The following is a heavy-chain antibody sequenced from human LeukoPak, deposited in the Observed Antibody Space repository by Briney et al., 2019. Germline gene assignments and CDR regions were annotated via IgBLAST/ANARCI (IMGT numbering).Heavy chain of an antibody. CDR3: AKGGGTVLGGGSWGMDV. CDR2: IAWNGGRA. J-gene: IGHJ6*02. V-gene: IGHV3-9*01. CDR1: GFTFYDFA. Sequence: PGRSLRPSCVASGFTFYDFAMHWVRHVPGKGLEWVSGIAWNGGRAAFADSVKGRFNISRDNDKNSLYLQMNSLRAEDAAFYYCAKGGGTVLGGGSWGMDVWGQGTTVTVSS. D-gene: IGHD3-16*01.